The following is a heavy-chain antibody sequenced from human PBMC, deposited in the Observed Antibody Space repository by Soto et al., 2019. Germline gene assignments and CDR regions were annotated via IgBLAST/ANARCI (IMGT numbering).Heavy chain of an antibody. J-gene: IGHJ4*02. CDR3: ARAGGLGAVAVDY. CDR2: IYHGRT. D-gene: IGHD6-19*01. V-gene: IGHV4-30-2*01. Sequence: QLQLQESGSGLVKPSQTLSLTCAVSGGSISSGGYSWSWIRQPPGKGLEWIGYIYHGRTYYNPSHKSRVTMKVDTSNNQFTLKLSSVTAADTAVYYCARAGGLGAVAVDYWGQGTLVTVSS. CDR1: GGSISSGGYS.